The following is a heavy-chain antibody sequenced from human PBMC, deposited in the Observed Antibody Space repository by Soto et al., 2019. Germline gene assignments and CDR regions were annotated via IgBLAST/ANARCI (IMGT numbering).Heavy chain of an antibody. V-gene: IGHV3-23*01. D-gene: IGHD3-3*01. CDR2: ISGSDGKT. J-gene: IGHJ4*02. Sequence: DVELLESGGGLVQPGGSLRLSCAASGFSFISYAMSWVRQAPGKGLEWVSTISGSDGKTFYADSVKGRFSISRDTSKNMLYLQMNNLRGDDTAVYDCVRWSYLDYWGEGIRVTVSS. CDR3: VRWSYLDY. CDR1: GFSFISYA.